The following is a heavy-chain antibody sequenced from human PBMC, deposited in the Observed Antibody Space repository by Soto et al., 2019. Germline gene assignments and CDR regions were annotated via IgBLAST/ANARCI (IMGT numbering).Heavy chain of an antibody. CDR1: GYSFTSYW. V-gene: IGHV5-51*01. D-gene: IGHD3-22*01. CDR3: ARHNFEYYYDSSGYPDY. CDR2: TYPGDSDT. Sequence: GESLKISCKGSGYSFTSYWIGLGRQMLGKGLEWMGITYPGDSDTRYSLSFQGQVTISADKSISTAYLQWSSLKASDNAMYYCARHNFEYYYDSSGYPDYWGQGTLVTVSS. J-gene: IGHJ4*02.